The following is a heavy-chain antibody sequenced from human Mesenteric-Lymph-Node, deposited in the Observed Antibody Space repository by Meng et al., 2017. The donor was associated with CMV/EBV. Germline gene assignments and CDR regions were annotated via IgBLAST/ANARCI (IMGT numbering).Heavy chain of an antibody. CDR1: GFTFSNSG. D-gene: IGHD3-3*02. J-gene: IGHJ6*02. Sequence: GESLKISCAASGFTFSNSGMHWVRQAPGKGLEWLAAISYHGSNKYYADSVKGRFTISRDNSKNTLYLQMNSLRVEDTAVYYCAKSTPLASYYYYYGMDVWGQGTTVTVSS. CDR3: AKSTPLASYYYYYGMDV. V-gene: IGHV3-30-3*02. CDR2: ISYHGSNK.